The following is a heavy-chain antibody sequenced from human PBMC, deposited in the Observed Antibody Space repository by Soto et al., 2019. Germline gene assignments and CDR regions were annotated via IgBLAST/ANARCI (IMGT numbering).Heavy chain of an antibody. Sequence: QVQLVQSGAEEKKPGASVKVSCKASGYTFTSYAMHWVRQAPGQRLDWMGWINAGNGNTKYSQKFQGRVTITRDTSASTAYMELSSLRSEDTAVYYCARGITLPTPLDYWGQGTLVTVSS. D-gene: IGHD1-20*01. CDR1: GYTFTSYA. J-gene: IGHJ4*02. CDR3: ARGITLPTPLDY. V-gene: IGHV1-3*05. CDR2: INAGNGNT.